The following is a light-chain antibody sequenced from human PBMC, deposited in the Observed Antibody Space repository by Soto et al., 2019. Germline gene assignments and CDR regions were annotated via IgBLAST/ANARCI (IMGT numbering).Light chain of an antibody. CDR2: GAS. CDR3: QHYGSSPMYT. Sequence: EIVLTQSPGTLSLPPGGRATLSCRASQSVSATYLAGYQQRPGRAPRLLIYGASTSAPGIPDRLSGSGSATDFTLTISSLQPEDFALYYCQHYGSSPMYTFGQVTKLEN. CDR1: QSVSATY. J-gene: IGKJ2*01. V-gene: IGKV3-20*01.